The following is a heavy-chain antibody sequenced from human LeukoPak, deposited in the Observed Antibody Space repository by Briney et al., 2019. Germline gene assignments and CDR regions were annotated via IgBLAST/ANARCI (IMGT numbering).Heavy chain of an antibody. V-gene: IGHV3-48*03. D-gene: IGHD5-24*01. CDR2: ISSSGSTI. Sequence: GGSLRLSCAASGFTFSSSEMNWVRQAPGQGLEWVAYISSSGSTIFYADSVKGRFTISRDTAKKSVYLQMNSLRAEDTAVYYCARDGDGYFFEYWGQGTLVTVSS. CDR3: ARDGDGYFFEY. J-gene: IGHJ4*02. CDR1: GFTFSSSE.